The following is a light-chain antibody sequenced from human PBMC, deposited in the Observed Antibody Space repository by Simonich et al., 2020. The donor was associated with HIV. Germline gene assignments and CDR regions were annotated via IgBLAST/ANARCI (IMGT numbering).Light chain of an antibody. CDR1: TSDVGSYNL. J-gene: IGLJ3*02. V-gene: IGLV2-23*01. CDR2: EGS. CDR3: CSYAGSSTWV. Sequence: QSALTQPASVSGSPGQSITISCTGTTSDVGSYNLVSWYQQHPGKAPKRMIYEGSKRPSGVSDRFSSSKSGNTASLTISGLQAEDEADYYCCSYAGSSTWVFGGGTKLTVL.